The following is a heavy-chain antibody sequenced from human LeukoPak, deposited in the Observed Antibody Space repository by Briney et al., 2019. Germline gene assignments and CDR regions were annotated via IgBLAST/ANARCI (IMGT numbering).Heavy chain of an antibody. J-gene: IGHJ4*02. CDR2: FDPEDGET. Sequence: ASVKVSCKVSGYTLTELPMHWVRQAPGKGLEWMGGFDPEDGETIYAQKFQGRVTMTEDTSTDTAYMELSSLTSDDTAVYCCATDLAMVRGVIGGDYWGQGTLVTVSS. V-gene: IGHV1-24*01. D-gene: IGHD3-10*01. CDR3: ATDLAMVRGVIGGDY. CDR1: GYTLTELP.